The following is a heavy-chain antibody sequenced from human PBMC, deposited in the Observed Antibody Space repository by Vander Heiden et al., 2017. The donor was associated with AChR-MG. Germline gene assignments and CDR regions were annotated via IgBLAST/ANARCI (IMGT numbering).Heavy chain of an antibody. V-gene: IGHV3-33*01. D-gene: IGHD3-3*01. CDR3: ARGCFWSGYCNLNFDY. Sequence: QVQLVESGGGVVQPGRSLRLSCAVSGFTFSSYGMHWVRQAPGKGLEWVAVIWYDGSNKYYADSVKGRFTISRDNSKNTLYLQMNSLRAEDTAVYYCARGCFWSGYCNLNFDYWGQGTLVTVSS. J-gene: IGHJ4*02. CDR1: GFTFSSYG. CDR2: IWYDGSNK.